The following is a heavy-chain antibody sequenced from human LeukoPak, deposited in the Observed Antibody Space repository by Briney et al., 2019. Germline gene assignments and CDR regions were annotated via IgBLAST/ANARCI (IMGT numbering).Heavy chain of an antibody. J-gene: IGHJ4*02. Sequence: SGGSLRLSCAASGFTFSTYGMHWVRQAPGKGLEWVAFIRYDGSNKYYADSVKGRFTISRDNAKNTLYLQMHSLRAEDTAVYYCARDEPTVTTGPPVGFWGQGTLVTVSS. CDR3: ARDEPTVTTGPPVGF. CDR2: IRYDGSNK. D-gene: IGHD4-17*01. V-gene: IGHV3-30*02. CDR1: GFTFSTYG.